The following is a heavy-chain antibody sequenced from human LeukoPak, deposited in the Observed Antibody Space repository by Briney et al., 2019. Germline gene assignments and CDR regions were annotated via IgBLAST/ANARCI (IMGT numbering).Heavy chain of an antibody. V-gene: IGHV3-53*04. D-gene: IGHD1-26*01. Sequence: GGSLRLSCAASGFTVSSNYMSWVRQAPGKGLEWVSVIYSGGSTYYADSVKGRFTISRHNSKNTLYLQMNGLRAEDTAVYYCARDLGAYSGSYPDAFDIWGQGTMVTVSS. CDR2: IYSGGST. J-gene: IGHJ3*02. CDR3: ARDLGAYSGSYPDAFDI. CDR1: GFTVSSNY.